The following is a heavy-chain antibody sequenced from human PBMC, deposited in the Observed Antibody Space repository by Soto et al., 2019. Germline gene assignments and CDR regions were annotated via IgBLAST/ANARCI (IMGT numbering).Heavy chain of an antibody. J-gene: IGHJ4*02. D-gene: IGHD3-10*01. V-gene: IGHV1-18*01. CDR3: ARDLYGSGISSDYFAHPLDC. Sequence: ASVKVSCKASGGTFSSYTISWVRQAPGQGPEWMGWISGYNGNTKYAQKFQARVTMTADTTTSTVYMELRSLRSDDTALYYCARDLYGSGISSDYFAHPLDCWGQGTLVTVSS. CDR1: GGTFSSYT. CDR2: ISGYNGNT.